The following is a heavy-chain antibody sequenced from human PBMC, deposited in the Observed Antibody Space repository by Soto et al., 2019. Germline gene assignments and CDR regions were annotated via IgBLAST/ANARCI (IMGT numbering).Heavy chain of an antibody. CDR2: INSDGNST. J-gene: IGHJ4*02. Sequence: EVQLVESGGGLVQPGGSLRLSCAASGFTFSPFWMHWVRQVPGKGPVWVSRINSDGNSTSYADSVKGRFTISRDNAKNKLYLQMNSLRAEDTAVYYCARVSNHFDYWGQGTLVTVSS. CDR1: GFTFSPFW. V-gene: IGHV3-74*01. D-gene: IGHD4-4*01. CDR3: ARVSNHFDY.